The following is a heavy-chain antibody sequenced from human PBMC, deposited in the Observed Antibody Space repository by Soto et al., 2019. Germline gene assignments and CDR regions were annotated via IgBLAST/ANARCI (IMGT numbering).Heavy chain of an antibody. V-gene: IGHV3-74*01. CDR3: AKDSWYFDL. Sequence: GSLRLSCEASGFIFTNFWMHWVRQVPGKGLVWVSRIDTSGSSTSYADSVKGRFTISRDNAKNTVSLQMNSLRAEDTGVYYCAKDSWYFDLWSQGSLVTSPQ. J-gene: IGHJ4*02. CDR1: GFIFTNFW. CDR2: IDTSGSST. D-gene: IGHD6-13*01.